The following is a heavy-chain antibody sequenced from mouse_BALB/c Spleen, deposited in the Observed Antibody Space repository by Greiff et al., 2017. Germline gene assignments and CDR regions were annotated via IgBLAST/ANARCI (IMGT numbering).Heavy chain of an antibody. V-gene: IGHV5-6-5*01. Sequence: EVQLQQSGGGLVKPGGSLKLSCAASGFTFSSYAMSWVRQTPEKRLEWVASISSGGSTYYPDSVKGRFTISRDNARNILYLQMSSLRSEDTAMYYCARGGIYYDYDGLAYWGQGTLVTVSA. CDR2: ISSGGST. CDR3: ARGGIYYDYDGLAY. D-gene: IGHD2-4*01. CDR1: GFTFSSYA. J-gene: IGHJ3*01.